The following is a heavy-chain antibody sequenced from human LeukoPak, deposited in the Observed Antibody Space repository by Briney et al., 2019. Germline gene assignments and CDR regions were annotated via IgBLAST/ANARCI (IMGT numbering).Heavy chain of an antibody. D-gene: IGHD3-10*01. Sequence: SETLSLTCAVYGGSFSGYYWSWIRQPPGKGLEWIGEINHSGSTNYNPSLKSRVTISVDTSKNQFSLKLGSVTAADTAVYYCARAISPDYYGSGDYFDYWGQGTLVTVSS. CDR2: INHSGST. CDR3: ARAISPDYYGSGDYFDY. J-gene: IGHJ4*02. V-gene: IGHV4-34*01. CDR1: GGSFSGYY.